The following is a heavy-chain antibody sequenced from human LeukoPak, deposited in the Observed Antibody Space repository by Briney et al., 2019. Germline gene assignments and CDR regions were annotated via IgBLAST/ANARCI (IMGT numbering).Heavy chain of an antibody. CDR1: GFTFSSYW. CDR3: VRDRGWLSNPGYFDD. Sequence: GGSLRLSCAASGFTFSSYWMSWVRQAPGKGLEWVANIKQDGSEKYYVDSVKGRFTISRDNAKNSLYLQMNSLRAEDTAVYYCVRDRGWLSNPGYFDDWGRGTLVTV. J-gene: IGHJ4*02. V-gene: IGHV3-7*01. CDR2: IKQDGSEK. D-gene: IGHD3-22*01.